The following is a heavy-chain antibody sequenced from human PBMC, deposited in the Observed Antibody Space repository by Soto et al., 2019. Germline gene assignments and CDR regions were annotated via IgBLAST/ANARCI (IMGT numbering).Heavy chain of an antibody. Sequence: GESLKISCKGSGYSFTSYWIGWVRQMPGKGLEWVGIIYPGDSDTRYSPSFQGQVTIPADKSISTAYLQWSSLKASDTAMYYCARRKVGATTGNAFDIWAKGQWSPSPQ. CDR3: ARRKVGATTGNAFDI. CDR2: IYPGDSDT. V-gene: IGHV5-51*01. D-gene: IGHD1-26*01. J-gene: IGHJ3*02. CDR1: GYSFTSYW.